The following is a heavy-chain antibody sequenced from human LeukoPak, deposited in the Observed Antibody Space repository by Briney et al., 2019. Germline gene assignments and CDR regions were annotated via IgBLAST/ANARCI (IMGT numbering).Heavy chain of an antibody. CDR1: GYTFTSYA. V-gene: IGHV7-4-1*02. D-gene: IGHD2-2*01. CDR3: ARDRPSNSYCSSTSCHHSRFDP. CDR2: INTNTGNP. J-gene: IGHJ5*02. Sequence: ASVKVSCKASGYTFTSYAMNWVRQAPGQGLEWMGWINTNTGNPTYAQGFTGRFVFSLDTSVSTAYLQISSLRAEDTAVYYCARDRPSNSYCSSTSCHHSRFDPWGQGTLVTVSS.